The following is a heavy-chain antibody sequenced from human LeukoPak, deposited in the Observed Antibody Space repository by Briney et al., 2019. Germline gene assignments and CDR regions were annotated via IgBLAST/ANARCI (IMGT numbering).Heavy chain of an antibody. CDR1: GYTCTSNG. CDR2: ISAYNGNT. D-gene: IGHD3-9*01. J-gene: IGHJ4*02. Sequence: ASVKVSCKASGYTCTSNGISWVRQAPGQGLEWMGWISAYNGNTNYAQKLQGRVTMTTDTSTSTAYMELRSLRSDDTAVYYCARDYDILTGYYFWFDYWGQGTLVTVSS. CDR3: ARDYDILTGYYFWFDY. V-gene: IGHV1-18*04.